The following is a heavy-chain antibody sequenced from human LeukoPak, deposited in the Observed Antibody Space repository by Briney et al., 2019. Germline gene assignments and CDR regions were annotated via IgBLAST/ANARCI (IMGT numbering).Heavy chain of an antibody. J-gene: IGHJ4*02. CDR2: IYYSGST. CDR1: GGSISSSSYY. Sequence: SETLPLTCTVSGGSISSSSYYWGWIRQPPGKGLEWIVSIYYSGSTYYNPSLKSRVTISVDTSKNQFSLKLSSVTAADTAVYYCARQGYSYGPKYYFDYWGQGTLVTVSS. V-gene: IGHV4-39*01. CDR3: ARQGYSYGPKYYFDY. D-gene: IGHD5-18*01.